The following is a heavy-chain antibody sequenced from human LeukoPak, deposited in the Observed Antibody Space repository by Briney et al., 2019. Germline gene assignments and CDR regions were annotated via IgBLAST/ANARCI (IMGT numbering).Heavy chain of an antibody. Sequence: PGGSLRLSCAASGFTFDDYGMSWVRLAPGKGLEWVSGINWNGGSTGYADSVKGRFTISRDNAKNSLYLQMNSLRAEDTALYYCARGFELRTRRIPYYMDVWGKGTTVTVSS. V-gene: IGHV3-20*04. D-gene: IGHD2-2*02. CDR3: ARGFELRTRRIPYYMDV. J-gene: IGHJ6*03. CDR2: INWNGGST. CDR1: GFTFDDYG.